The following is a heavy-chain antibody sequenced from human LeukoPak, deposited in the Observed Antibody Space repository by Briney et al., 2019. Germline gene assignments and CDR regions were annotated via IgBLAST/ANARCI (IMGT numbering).Heavy chain of an antibody. D-gene: IGHD3-9*01. CDR1: GGSISSSSYY. J-gene: IGHJ4*02. CDR2: IYYSGST. Sequence: NPSETLSLTCTVSGGSISSSSYYWSWNRQPPGKGLEWIGYIYYSGSTNYNPSLKSRVTISVDTSKNQFSLKLSSVTAADTAVYYCARNREYYDILTGYQPYYFDYWGQGTLVTVSS. V-gene: IGHV4-61*01. CDR3: ARNREYYDILTGYQPYYFDY.